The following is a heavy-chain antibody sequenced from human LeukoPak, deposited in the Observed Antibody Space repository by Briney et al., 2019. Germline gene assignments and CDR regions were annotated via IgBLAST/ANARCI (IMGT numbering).Heavy chain of an antibody. V-gene: IGHV1-18*01. Sequence: SVKVSCKASGYTFTSYGISWVRQAPGQGLEWMGWISAYNGNTNYAQKLQGRVTMTTDTSTSTAYMELRSLRSDDTAVYYCARGMWYYYGSGSYRDAFDIWGQGTMVTVSS. CDR2: ISAYNGNT. CDR3: ARGMWYYYGSGSYRDAFDI. D-gene: IGHD3-10*01. J-gene: IGHJ3*02. CDR1: GYTFTSYG.